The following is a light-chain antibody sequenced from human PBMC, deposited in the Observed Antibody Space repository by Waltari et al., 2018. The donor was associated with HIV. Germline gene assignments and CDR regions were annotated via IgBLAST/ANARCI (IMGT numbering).Light chain of an antibody. CDR1: TDIGPFNS. V-gene: IGLV2-14*03. Sequence: QSALTQPASVSGSPGQSITISCTGPTDIGPFNSVSWYQVHPGKAPKLIIFDVPRRPSGLSSRFSGSKSANAASLTISDLRPEDEADYYCSSYSPTLMFGGGTHLTVL. CDR2: DVP. J-gene: IGLJ3*02. CDR3: SSYSPTLM.